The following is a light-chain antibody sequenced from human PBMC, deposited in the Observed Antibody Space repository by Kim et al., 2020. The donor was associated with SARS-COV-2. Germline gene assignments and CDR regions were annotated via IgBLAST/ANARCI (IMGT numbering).Light chain of an antibody. CDR2: DTN. CDR1: TGAVTSGHY. J-gene: IGLJ3*02. Sequence: QAAVTQEPSLTVSPGGTVTLTCGSNTGAVTSGHYPYWFQQKPGQAPRTLFYDTNSKHSWTPARFSGSLLGGKAALTLSGAQPEDEADYYCLLSYSGAWVFGGGTQLTVL. CDR3: LLSYSGAWV. V-gene: IGLV7-46*01.